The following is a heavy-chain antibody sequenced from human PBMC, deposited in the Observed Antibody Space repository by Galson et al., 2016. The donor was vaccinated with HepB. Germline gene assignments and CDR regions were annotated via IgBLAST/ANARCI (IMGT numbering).Heavy chain of an antibody. V-gene: IGHV3-23*01. J-gene: IGHJ4*02. D-gene: IGHD2/OR15-2a*01. CDR1: GFPFSNYA. Sequence: SLRLSCAASGFPFSNYAMAWVRQAPGKGPEWLSLITASADTTYYGDSAQGRFTISRDNVKNSLYLQMNSLGVEDTAVYFCAREPFISPWDYWGPGTLVTVSA. CDR3: AREPFISPWDY. CDR2: ITASADTT.